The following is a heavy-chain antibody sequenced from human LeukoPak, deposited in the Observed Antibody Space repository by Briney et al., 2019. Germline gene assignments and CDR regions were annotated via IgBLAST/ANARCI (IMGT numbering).Heavy chain of an antibody. D-gene: IGHD3-22*01. J-gene: IGHJ4*02. V-gene: IGHV3-15*01. Sequence: GGSLRLSCAASGFTFSNAWMSWVRQAPGKGLEWVGRIKSKTDGGTTDYAAPVKGRFTISRDDSKNTPYLQMNSLKTEDTAVYYCTTSYYYDSSGFDYWGQGTLVTVSS. CDR2: IKSKTDGGTT. CDR3: TTSYYYDSSGFDY. CDR1: GFTFSNAW.